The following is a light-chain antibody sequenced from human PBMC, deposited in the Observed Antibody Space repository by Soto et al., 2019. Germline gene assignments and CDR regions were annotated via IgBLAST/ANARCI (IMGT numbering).Light chain of an antibody. CDR2: GSS. CDR1: ERISSVY. J-gene: IGKJ5*01. CDR3: QQYGGSPRIT. V-gene: IGKV3-20*01. Sequence: EILLTQSPGTLSLSPGERSTLSCRASERISSVYLAWCQQRPGQPPRLLIYGSSNRATGIPDRFSGSGSGTDFTLIINRLEPEDVAIYYCQQYGGSPRITFGQGTRLEIK.